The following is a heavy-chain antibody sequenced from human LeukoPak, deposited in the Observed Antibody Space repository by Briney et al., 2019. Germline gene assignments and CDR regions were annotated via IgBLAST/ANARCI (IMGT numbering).Heavy chain of an antibody. J-gene: IGHJ4*02. CDR1: GGSISSSSYY. D-gene: IGHD6-6*01. CDR3: ARRPSYSSSSKGFDY. Sequence: SETLSLTCTVSGGSISSSSYYWGWIRQPPGKGLEWIGSIYYSGSTYYNPSLKSRVTISVDTSKNQFSLKLSSVTAADTAVYYCARRPSYSSSSKGFDYWGQGTLVTVPS. V-gene: IGHV4-39*01. CDR2: IYYSGST.